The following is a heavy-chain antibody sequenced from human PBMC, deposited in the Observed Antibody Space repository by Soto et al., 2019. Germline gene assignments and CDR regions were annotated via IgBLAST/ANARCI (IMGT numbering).Heavy chain of an antibody. V-gene: IGHV4-31*03. CDR2: IYYSGST. J-gene: IGHJ6*02. CDR3: ARNDYSSGWSPSLYGMDV. D-gene: IGHD6-19*01. CDR1: GGSISSGGYY. Sequence: PSETLSLTCTVSGGSISSGGYYWSWIRQHPGKGLEWIGYIYYSGSTYYNPSLKSRVTISVDTSKNQFSLKLSSVTAADTAVYYCARNDYSSGWSPSLYGMDVWGQGTTVTV.